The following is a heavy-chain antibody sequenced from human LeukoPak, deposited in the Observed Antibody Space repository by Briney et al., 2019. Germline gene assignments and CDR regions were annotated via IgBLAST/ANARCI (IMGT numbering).Heavy chain of an antibody. CDR1: GYTFTSYG. Sequence: ASVKVSCKASGYTFTSYGISWVRQAPGQGLEWMGWISAYNGNTNYAQKLQGRVTMTTDTSTSTAYMELRSLRSDDTAVYYCARVRELLREAASYNWFDPWGQGTLVPVSS. D-gene: IGHD1-26*01. CDR2: ISAYNGNT. CDR3: ARVRELLREAASYNWFDP. V-gene: IGHV1-18*01. J-gene: IGHJ5*02.